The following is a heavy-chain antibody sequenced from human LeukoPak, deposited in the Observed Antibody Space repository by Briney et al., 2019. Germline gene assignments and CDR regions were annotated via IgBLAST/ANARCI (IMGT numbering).Heavy chain of an antibody. J-gene: IGHJ3*02. D-gene: IGHD6-13*01. CDR1: GGSISSYY. CDR3: ARDAYSSSWYHYYAFDI. V-gene: IGHV4-4*07. CDR2: IYTSGST. Sequence: SETLSLTCTVSGGSISSYYWSWIRQPAGEGLEWIGRIYTSGSTNYNPSLKSRVTMSVDTSKNQFALKLSSVTAADTAVYYCARDAYSSSWYHYYAFDIWGQGTMVTVSS.